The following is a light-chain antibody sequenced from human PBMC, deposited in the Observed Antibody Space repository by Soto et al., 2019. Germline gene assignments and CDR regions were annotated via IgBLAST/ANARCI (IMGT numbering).Light chain of an antibody. CDR2: AAS. CDR3: QQTYTTPRT. Sequence: DIQMTQSPSSLSASVGDRVTITCRASQSISSYLNWYQQKLGKAPKLLIYAASNLQSGVPSRFSGSGSMTDFTLTISSLQPEDFATYYCQQTYTTPRTLGHGTKVEIK. J-gene: IGKJ1*01. V-gene: IGKV1-39*01. CDR1: QSISSY.